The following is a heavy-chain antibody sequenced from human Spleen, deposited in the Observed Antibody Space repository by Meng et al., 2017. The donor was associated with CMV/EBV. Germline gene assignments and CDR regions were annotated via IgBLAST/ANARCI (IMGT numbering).Heavy chain of an antibody. V-gene: IGHV3-23*01. Sequence: GESLKISCAASGFTFSNFAMSWVRQAPGKGLEWVAGVSASGGRTNYADSVKGRFTISRDNFNNTLYLQMNRLRVEDTAVFYCARLGVLYYYYGMDVWGQGTTVTVSS. J-gene: IGHJ6*02. CDR1: GFTFSNFA. CDR3: ARLGVLYYYYGMDV. CDR2: VSASGGRT. D-gene: IGHD3-9*01.